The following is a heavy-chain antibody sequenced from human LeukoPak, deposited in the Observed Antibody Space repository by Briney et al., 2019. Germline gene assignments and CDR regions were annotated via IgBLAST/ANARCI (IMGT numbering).Heavy chain of an antibody. CDR1: GGSISSYY. V-gene: IGHV4-4*09. D-gene: IGHD3-3*01. Sequence: PSETLSLTCTVSGGSISSYYWSWIRQPPGKGLEWIGYIYTSGSTNYNPSLKSRVTISVDTSKNQFSLKLSSVTAADTAVYYCARGFGDFWSGYYSSMDNWFDPWGQGTLVTVSS. J-gene: IGHJ5*02. CDR3: ARGFGDFWSGYYSSMDNWFDP. CDR2: IYTSGST.